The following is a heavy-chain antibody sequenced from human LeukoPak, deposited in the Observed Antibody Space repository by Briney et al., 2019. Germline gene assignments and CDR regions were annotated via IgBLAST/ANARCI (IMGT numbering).Heavy chain of an antibody. CDR1: GGSISSYY. D-gene: IGHD6-13*01. CDR2: IYYSGST. CDR3: ARDGHSSSWSWFDP. J-gene: IGHJ5*02. Sequence: SETLFLTCTVSGGSISSYYWSWIRQPPGKGLEWIGYIYYSGSTNYNPSLKSRVTISVDTSKNQFSLKLSSVTAADTAVYYCARDGHSSSWSWFDPWGQGTLVTVSS. V-gene: IGHV4-59*01.